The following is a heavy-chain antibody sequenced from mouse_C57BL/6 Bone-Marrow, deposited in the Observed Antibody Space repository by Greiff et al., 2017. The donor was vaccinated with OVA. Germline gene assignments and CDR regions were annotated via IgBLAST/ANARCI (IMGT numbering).Heavy chain of an antibody. CDR2: IDPENGDT. CDR3: TYYYGSPPYYFDY. Sequence: EVKLQQSGAELVRPGASVKLSCTASGFNIKDDYMHWVKQRPEQGLEWIGWIDPENGDTEYASKFQGKATITADTSSNTAYLQLSSLTSEDTAVYYCTYYYGSPPYYFDYWGQGTTLTVSS. CDR1: GFNIKDDY. J-gene: IGHJ2*01. V-gene: IGHV14-4*01. D-gene: IGHD1-1*01.